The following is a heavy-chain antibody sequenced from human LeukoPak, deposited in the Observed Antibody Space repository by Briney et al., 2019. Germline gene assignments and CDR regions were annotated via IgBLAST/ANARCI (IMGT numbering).Heavy chain of an antibody. V-gene: IGHV3-9*01. Sequence: PGGSLRLSCAASGFTFDDYAMHWVRQAPGKGLEWVSGISWNSGSIGYADSVKGRFTISRDNAKNSLYLQMNSLRAEDTALYYCAKDISGSYGGPFDPWGQGTLVTVSS. J-gene: IGHJ5*02. D-gene: IGHD1-26*01. CDR3: AKDISGSYGGPFDP. CDR2: ISWNSGSI. CDR1: GFTFDDYA.